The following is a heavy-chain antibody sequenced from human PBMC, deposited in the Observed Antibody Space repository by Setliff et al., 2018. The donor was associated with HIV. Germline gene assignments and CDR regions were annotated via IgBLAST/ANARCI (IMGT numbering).Heavy chain of an antibody. CDR2: IFYGGNA. D-gene: IGHD3-3*01. CDR1: AGAIRSYY. CDR3: ARDQSDWFY. Sequence: SETLSLTCTVSAGAIRSYYWSWIRQSPGKGLEWIGYIFYGGNANYSPSLKGRVTMSLDTSRNQFSLKLTSVTAADTAVYYCARDQSDWFYWGQGALVTVSS. J-gene: IGHJ4*02. V-gene: IGHV4-59*12.